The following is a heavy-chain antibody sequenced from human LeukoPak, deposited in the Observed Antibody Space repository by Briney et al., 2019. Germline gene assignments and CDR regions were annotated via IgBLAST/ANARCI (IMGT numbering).Heavy chain of an antibody. J-gene: IGHJ4*02. V-gene: IGHV3-48*04. CDR1: GFTFSSYS. CDR3: AKDNAYYYADY. CDR2: ISSISSTI. D-gene: IGHD3-10*01. Sequence: GGSLRLSCAASGFTFSSYSMNWVRQAPGKGLEWVSYISSISSTIYYADSVKGRFTISRDNAKNSLYLQMNSLRAEDTAVYYCAKDNAYYYADYWGQGTLVTVSS.